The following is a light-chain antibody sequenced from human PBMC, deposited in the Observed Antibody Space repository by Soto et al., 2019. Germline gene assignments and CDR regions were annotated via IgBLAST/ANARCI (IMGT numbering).Light chain of an antibody. V-gene: IGKV3-15*01. J-gene: IGKJ2*01. CDR1: QSVSSN. CDR2: GAF. CDR3: QRYNNWPYA. Sequence: EIVMTQSPATLSVSLGERVTLSCRASQSVSSNLAWYQQKPGQAPRLLIYGAFIRATGIPDRFSGSGSGTDFTLTISSLQSEDFAVYYCQRYNNWPYAFGQGTKLEIK.